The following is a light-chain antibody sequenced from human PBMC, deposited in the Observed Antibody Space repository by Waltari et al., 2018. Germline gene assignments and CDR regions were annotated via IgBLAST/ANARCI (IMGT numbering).Light chain of an antibody. V-gene: IGLV1-44*01. CDR1: FSNIGNNA. CDR3: AAWDDSLDAYVV. CDR2: NNN. Sequence: QSVLTQPPSASGTPGQKVTISCSGTFSNIGNNAVNWYQQVPGMAPKLLIYNNNIQVPWVSDLFSGAKLGTSSSRAISGLQSGDESVYYCAAWDDSLDAYVVFGGGTKVTVL. J-gene: IGLJ2*01.